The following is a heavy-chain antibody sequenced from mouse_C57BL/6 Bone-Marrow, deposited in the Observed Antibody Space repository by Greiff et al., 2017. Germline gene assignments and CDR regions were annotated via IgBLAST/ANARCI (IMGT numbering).Heavy chain of an antibody. Sequence: QVQLQPSGAELARPGASVKLSCKASGYTFTSYGISWVKQRTGQGLEWIGEIYPRSGNTYYNEKFKGKATLTADKSSSTAYMALRSLTSEDSAVYFCARGPYYGSSYAWFAYWGQGTLVTVSA. CDR2: IYPRSGNT. D-gene: IGHD1-1*01. J-gene: IGHJ3*01. CDR1: GYTFTSYG. V-gene: IGHV1-81*01. CDR3: ARGPYYGSSYAWFAY.